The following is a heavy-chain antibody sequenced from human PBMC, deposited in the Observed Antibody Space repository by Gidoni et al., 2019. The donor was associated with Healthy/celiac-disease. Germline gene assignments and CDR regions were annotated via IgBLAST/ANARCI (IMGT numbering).Heavy chain of an antibody. CDR2: ISGDGGST. V-gene: IGHV3-43*02. Sequence: EVQLVESGGGVVQPGGSLRLSCAASGFTFADYAMHWVRQAPGKGLEWVSLISGDGGSTYYADSVKGRFTISRDNSKNSLYLQMNSLRTEDTALYYCAKDTYDFWSGYYFDYWGQGTLVTVSS. CDR3: AKDTYDFWSGYYFDY. J-gene: IGHJ4*02. CDR1: GFTFADYA. D-gene: IGHD3-3*01.